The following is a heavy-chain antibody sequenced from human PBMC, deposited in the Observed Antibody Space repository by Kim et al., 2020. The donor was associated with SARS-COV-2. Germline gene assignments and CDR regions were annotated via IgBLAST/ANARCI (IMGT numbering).Heavy chain of an antibody. Sequence: GGSLILSCAASGFTFSSYWMSWVRQAPGKGLEWVANIKQDGSEKYYVDSVKGRFTISRDNAKNSLYLQMNSLRAEDTAVYYCARDLYDSSGPNWFDPWGQGTLVTVSS. J-gene: IGHJ5*02. CDR2: IKQDGSEK. CDR3: ARDLYDSSGPNWFDP. D-gene: IGHD3-22*01. V-gene: IGHV3-7*03. CDR1: GFTFSSYW.